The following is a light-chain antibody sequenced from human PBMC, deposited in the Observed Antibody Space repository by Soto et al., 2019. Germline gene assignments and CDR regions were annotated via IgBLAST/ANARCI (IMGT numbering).Light chain of an antibody. J-gene: IGLJ1*01. CDR3: SSYTSDSSYV. Sequence: QSVLTQPASVSGSPGQSITISCTGTSSDVGLYDYVSWYQQHPGKAPQLMIYAVSNRPSGVSNCFSASKSGNTASLFISGLQAEDEADYYCSSYTSDSSYVFGSGTKVNVL. V-gene: IGLV2-14*01. CDR2: AVS. CDR1: SSDVGLYDY.